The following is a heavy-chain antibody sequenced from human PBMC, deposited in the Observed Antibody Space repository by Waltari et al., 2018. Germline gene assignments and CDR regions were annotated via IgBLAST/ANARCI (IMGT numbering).Heavy chain of an antibody. CDR3: AREAVRGGGCFDS. Sequence: QVQLVQSGAEVKKPGASVKVSCKASGYTFTTNPIHWVRQAPGQRLEGMGWINVGNDNTIYSQKFQGRVTITTDTSASTAYMELSNLGSEDTAVYYWAREAVRGGGCFDSWGQGTLVTVSS. J-gene: IGHJ4*02. CDR2: INVGNDNT. V-gene: IGHV1-3*01. D-gene: IGHD3-10*01. CDR1: GYTFTTNP.